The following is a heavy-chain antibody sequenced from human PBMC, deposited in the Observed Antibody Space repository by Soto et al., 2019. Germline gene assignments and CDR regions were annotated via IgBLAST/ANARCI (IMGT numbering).Heavy chain of an antibody. D-gene: IGHD6-6*01. J-gene: IGHJ6*02. Sequence: SQTLSLTCVISGDSVSANSAAWNWIRQSPSRGLEWLGRTYYRSKWNYDYAESVKSRMSITPDTSNNQFSLQLRSVTPEDTAVYYCVRQPLATLARYGMDVWGQGTAVTVAS. CDR2: TYYRSKWNY. CDR3: VRQPLATLARYGMDV. V-gene: IGHV6-1*01. CDR1: GDSVSANSAA.